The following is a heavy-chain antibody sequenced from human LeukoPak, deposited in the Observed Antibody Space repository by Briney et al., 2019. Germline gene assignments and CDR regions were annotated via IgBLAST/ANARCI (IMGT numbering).Heavy chain of an antibody. CDR2: FDPEDGET. D-gene: IGHD6-13*01. CDR3: ATVAVPLLAAAGRLSWFDP. J-gene: IGHJ5*02. Sequence: ASVKVSCKVSGYTLTELSMHWVRQAPGKGLEWMGGFDPEDGETIYAQKFQGRVTMTEDTSTDTAYMELSSLRSEDTAVYYCATVAVPLLAAAGRLSWFDPWGQGTLVTVSS. V-gene: IGHV1-24*01. CDR1: GYTLTELS.